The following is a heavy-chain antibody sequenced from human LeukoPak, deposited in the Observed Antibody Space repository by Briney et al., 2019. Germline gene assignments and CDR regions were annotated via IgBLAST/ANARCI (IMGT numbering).Heavy chain of an antibody. CDR1: GFTFSTYV. J-gene: IGHJ6*02. V-gene: IGHV3-30*18. CDR3: AKDPYDTLTGYSMDV. D-gene: IGHD3-9*01. Sequence: GGSLRLSCADSGFTFSTYVMHWVRQAPGKGLEWVAIISHDGSNKYYADSVKGRFTISRDNSKNTLYLQMNSLRAEDTAVYYCAKDPYDTLTGYSMDVWGQGTTVTVSS. CDR2: ISHDGSNK.